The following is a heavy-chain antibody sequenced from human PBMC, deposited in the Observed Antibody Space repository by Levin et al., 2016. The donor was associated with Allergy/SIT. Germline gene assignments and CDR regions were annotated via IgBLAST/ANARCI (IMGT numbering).Heavy chain of an antibody. J-gene: IGHJ4*02. CDR2: ISSTSSTI. Sequence: GGSLRLSCAASGFTFSSYSMNWVRQAPGKGLEWLSYISSTSSTIYYADSVKGRFTISRDNAQGSLYLQMNTLRDEDTAVYYCARRMYDYNSSGYYLWGQGTLVTVSS. V-gene: IGHV3-48*02. D-gene: IGHD3-22*01. CDR1: GFTFSSYS. CDR3: ARRMYDYNSSGYYL.